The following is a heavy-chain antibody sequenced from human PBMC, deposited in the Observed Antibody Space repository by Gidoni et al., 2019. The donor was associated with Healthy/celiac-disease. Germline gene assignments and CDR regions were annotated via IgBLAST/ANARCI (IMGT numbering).Heavy chain of an antibody. Sequence: QVQLVQSGAEVKKPGASVKVSCKASGYTFTGYYMHWVRQAPGQGLEWMGWINPNSGGTNYAQKFQGWVTMTRDTSISTANMELSRLRSDDTAVYYWARGPDIVVVVAATVGYMDVWGKGTTVTVSS. CDR2: INPNSGGT. V-gene: IGHV1-2*04. CDR1: GYTFTGYY. D-gene: IGHD2-15*01. CDR3: ARGPDIVVVVAATVGYMDV. J-gene: IGHJ6*03.